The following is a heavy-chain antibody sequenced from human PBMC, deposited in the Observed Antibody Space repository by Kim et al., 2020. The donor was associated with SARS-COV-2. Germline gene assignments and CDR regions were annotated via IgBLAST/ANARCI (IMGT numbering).Heavy chain of an antibody. CDR1: GFTYSNFR. D-gene: IGHD1-26*01. CDR3: CRGGMYPDV. Sequence: GGSLRLSCVASGFTYSNFRMTWVRQAAGKGLEWVANIKEEGSEQHYDDSVKGRFTISRDNAENSMYLQMNSLRADDTAVYYCCRGGMYPDVCGQGTLVTV. J-gene: IGHJ4*02. CDR2: IKEEGSEQ. V-gene: IGHV3-7*01.